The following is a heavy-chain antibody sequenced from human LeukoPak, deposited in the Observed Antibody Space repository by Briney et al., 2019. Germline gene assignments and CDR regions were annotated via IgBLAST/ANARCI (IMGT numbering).Heavy chain of an antibody. Sequence: PGGSLRLSCVASGLTVSSYSMNWVRQAPGKGLEWVSSISSSSSYIYYADSVKGRFTISRDNAKNSLYLQVNSLRAEDTAVYYCARDGFSSSWYSILWGQGTLVTVSS. J-gene: IGHJ4*02. D-gene: IGHD6-13*01. CDR2: ISSSSSYI. CDR3: ARDGFSSSWYSIL. CDR1: GLTVSSYS. V-gene: IGHV3-21*01.